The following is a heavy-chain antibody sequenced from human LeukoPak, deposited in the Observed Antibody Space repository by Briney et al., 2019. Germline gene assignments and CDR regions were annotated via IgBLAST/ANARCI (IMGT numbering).Heavy chain of an antibody. CDR2: INHSGST. V-gene: IGHV4-34*01. D-gene: IGHD6-13*01. CDR3: AREGVAAAGTLYYFDY. J-gene: IGHJ4*02. CDR1: GGSFSGYY. Sequence: SETLSLTCAVYGGSFSGYYWSWIRQPPGKGLEWIGEINHSGSTNYNPSLKSRVTISADTSKNQFSLKLSSVTAADTAVYYCAREGVAAAGTLYYFDYWGQGTLVTVSS.